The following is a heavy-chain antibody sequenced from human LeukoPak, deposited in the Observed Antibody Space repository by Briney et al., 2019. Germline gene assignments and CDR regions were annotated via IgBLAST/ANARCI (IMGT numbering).Heavy chain of an antibody. D-gene: IGHD3-22*01. Sequence: SETLSLTCAVSGVSISSSSYYWGWIRQPPGKGLEWIGSIYYSGSTYYNPSLKSRVTISVDTSKNQFSLKLSSVTAADTAVYYCARLGSSGYLDYWGQGTLVTVSS. J-gene: IGHJ4*02. CDR2: IYYSGST. CDR1: GVSISSSSYY. V-gene: IGHV4-39*01. CDR3: ARLGSSGYLDY.